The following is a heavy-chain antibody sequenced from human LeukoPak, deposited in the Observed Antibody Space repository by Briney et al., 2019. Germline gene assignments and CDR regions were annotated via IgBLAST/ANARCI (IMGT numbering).Heavy chain of an antibody. D-gene: IGHD2-2*01. V-gene: IGHV3-21*01. CDR2: ISSSSSYI. CDR3: AREMGYCSGTTCYYYGMDV. J-gene: IGHJ6*02. CDR1: GFTFSSYS. Sequence: GGSLRLSCAASGFTFSSYSMNWVRQAPGKGLEWVSSISSSSSYIYYADSVKGRFTISRDNAKNSLYLQMNSLRAEDTAVYYCAREMGYCSGTTCYYYGMDVWGQGTTVTVSS.